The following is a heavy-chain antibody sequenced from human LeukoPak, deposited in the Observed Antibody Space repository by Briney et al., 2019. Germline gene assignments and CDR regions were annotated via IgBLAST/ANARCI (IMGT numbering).Heavy chain of an antibody. CDR2: INHSGST. V-gene: IGHV4-34*01. D-gene: IGHD4-17*01. J-gene: IGHJ5*02. Sequence: SETLSLTCAVYGGSFSGYYWSWIRQPPGKGLEWIGEINHSGSTNYNPSLKSRVTISVDTSKNQFSLKLSSVTAAETAVYYCARGGTHGEPNWFDPWGQGTLVTVSS. CDR3: ARGGTHGEPNWFDP. CDR1: GGSFSGYY.